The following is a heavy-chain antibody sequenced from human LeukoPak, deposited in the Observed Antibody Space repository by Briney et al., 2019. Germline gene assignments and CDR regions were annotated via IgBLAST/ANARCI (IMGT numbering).Heavy chain of an antibody. D-gene: IGHD2-15*01. V-gene: IGHV4-4*07. J-gene: IGHJ4*02. Sequence: PSETLSLTCTVSGGSITSYYWSWIRQPAGKELEWSGRIYPSGSTNYNPSLKSRVSMSVDTSKNQFSLKLTSVTAADTAVYYCARTSPRAATFDYWGQGTLVTVSS. CDR2: IYPSGST. CDR1: GGSITSYY. CDR3: ARTSPRAATFDY.